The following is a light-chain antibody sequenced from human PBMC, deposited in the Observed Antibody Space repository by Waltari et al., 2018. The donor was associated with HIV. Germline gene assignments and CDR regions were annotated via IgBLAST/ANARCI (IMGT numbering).Light chain of an antibody. V-gene: IGLV4-69*02. CDR1: DRHNTYA. J-gene: IGLJ2*01. CDR2: VYTNGSH. CDR3: QTWDIGIVV. Sequence: VLTQSPSASASLGASVRLTCSLSDRHNTYAIAWHQLHPEMGPRFLMSVYTNGSHNKGDGISDRFSGSSFGAERYLAISNLQSEDEADYFCQTWDIGIVVFGGGTRLSVL.